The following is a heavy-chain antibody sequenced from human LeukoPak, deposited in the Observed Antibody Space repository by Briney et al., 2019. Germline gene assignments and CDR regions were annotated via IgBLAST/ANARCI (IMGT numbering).Heavy chain of an antibody. CDR1: GGSFSGYY. J-gene: IGHJ5*02. D-gene: IGHD2-2*01. CDR2: INHRGST. CDR3: ARDQGDCSSTSCYNWFDP. V-gene: IGHV4-34*01. Sequence: PSETLSLTCAVYGGSFSGYYWSWIRQPPGKGLEWMGEINHRGSTNYNPSLKSRVTISVDTSKNQFSLKLSSVTAADTAVYYCARDQGDCSSTSCYNWFDPWGPGTLVTVSS.